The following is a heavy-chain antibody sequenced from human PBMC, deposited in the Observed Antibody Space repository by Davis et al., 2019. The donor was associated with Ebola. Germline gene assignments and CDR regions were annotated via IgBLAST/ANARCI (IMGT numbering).Heavy chain of an antibody. Sequence: SETLSLTCTVPGGSISSYYWSWIRQPPGKGLEWIGYIYYSGSTNSNPSLKSRVTISVDTSKNQFPLKLSSVTAADTAVYYCARLVVGASGWAYGMDVWGQGTTVTVSS. CDR2: IYYSGST. CDR1: GGSISSYY. D-gene: IGHD1-26*01. J-gene: IGHJ6*02. CDR3: ARLVVGASGWAYGMDV. V-gene: IGHV4-59*08.